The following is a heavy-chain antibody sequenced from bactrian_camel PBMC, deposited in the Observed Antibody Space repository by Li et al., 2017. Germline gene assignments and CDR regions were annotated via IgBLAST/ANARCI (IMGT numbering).Heavy chain of an antibody. Sequence: DVQLVESGGGSVQAGGSLRLSCTASELSFADYAMGWFRQAPGKEREWVATIDNQDRPTYYTESMKGRFTIFRDNSKDTLYLQMDTLKPEDTAMYYCAADHHLLVVAGGIYEPNYWGQGTQVTVS. V-gene: IGHV3-1*01. J-gene: IGHJ4*01. D-gene: IGHD6*01. CDR1: ELSFADYA. CDR3: AADHHLLVVAGGIYEPNY. CDR2: IDNQDRPT.